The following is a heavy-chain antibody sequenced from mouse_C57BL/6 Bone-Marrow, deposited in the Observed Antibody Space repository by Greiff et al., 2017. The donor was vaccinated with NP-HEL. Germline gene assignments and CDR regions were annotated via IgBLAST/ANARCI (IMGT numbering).Heavy chain of an antibody. CDR1: GYTFTSYG. V-gene: IGHV1-81*01. D-gene: IGHD3-2*02. J-gene: IGHJ3*01. Sequence: VQLQQSGAELARPGASVKLSCKASGYTFTSYGISWVKQRPGQGLEWIGEIYPRSGNTYYNEKFKGKATLTADKSSSTAYMELRSLTSEDSAVYFCARWGAAQALFAYWGQGTLVTVSA. CDR3: ARWGAAQALFAY. CDR2: IYPRSGNT.